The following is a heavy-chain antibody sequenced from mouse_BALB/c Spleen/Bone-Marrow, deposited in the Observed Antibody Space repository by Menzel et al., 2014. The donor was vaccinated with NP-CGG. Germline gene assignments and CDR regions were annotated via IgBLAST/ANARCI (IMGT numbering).Heavy chain of an antibody. CDR2: IHPGDGDT. CDR1: GYTFTNFW. D-gene: IGHD2-1*01. J-gene: IGHJ2*01. V-gene: IGHV1-80*01. Sequence: VKLMESGAELVRPGSSVKISCKASGYTFTNFWMNWVKQRPGQGLEWIGQIHPGDGDTNNNGKFKGKATRTTDKSSSTAYMQLSSLSSEDSAVYFCARVYYGNLDYWGQGTTLTVSS. CDR3: ARVYYGNLDY.